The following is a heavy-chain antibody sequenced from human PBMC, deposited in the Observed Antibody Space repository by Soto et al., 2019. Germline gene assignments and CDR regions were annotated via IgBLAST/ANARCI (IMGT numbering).Heavy chain of an antibody. CDR1: GFTFSSYA. Sequence: SLRLSCAASGFTFSSYAMSWVRQAPGKGLEWVSAISGSGGSTYYADSVKGRFTISRDNSKNTLYLQMNSLRAEDTAVYYCAKDLRITMIVVVSYFDYWGQGTLVTVSS. V-gene: IGHV3-23*01. CDR3: AKDLRITMIVVVSYFDY. D-gene: IGHD3-22*01. CDR2: ISGSGGST. J-gene: IGHJ4*02.